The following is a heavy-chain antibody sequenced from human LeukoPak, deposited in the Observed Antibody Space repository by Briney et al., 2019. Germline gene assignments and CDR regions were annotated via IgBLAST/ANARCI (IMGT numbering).Heavy chain of an antibody. CDR2: IYYSGST. V-gene: IGHV4-59*01. D-gene: IGHD2-15*01. Sequence: SETLSLTCTVSGGSISSYYWSWIRQPPGKGLEWIGYIYYSGSTNYNPSLKSRVTISVDMSKNQFSLKLSSVTAADTAVYYCARPYCSGGSCFDAFDIWGQGTMVTVSS. CDR3: ARPYCSGGSCFDAFDI. CDR1: GGSISSYY. J-gene: IGHJ3*02.